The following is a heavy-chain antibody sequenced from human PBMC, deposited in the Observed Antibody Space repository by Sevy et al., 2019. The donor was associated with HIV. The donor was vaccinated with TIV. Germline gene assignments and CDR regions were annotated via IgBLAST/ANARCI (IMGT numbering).Heavy chain of an antibody. CDR1: GFTFSSYG. Sequence: GGSLRLSCAASGFTFSSYGMHWVRQAPGKGLEWVAVIWYDGSNKYYADSVKGRFTISRDNSKNTLYLQMNSLRAEDTAVYYCVRDSPRDAFDIWGQGTVVTVSS. V-gene: IGHV3-33*01. CDR3: VRDSPRDAFDI. CDR2: IWYDGSNK. J-gene: IGHJ3*02.